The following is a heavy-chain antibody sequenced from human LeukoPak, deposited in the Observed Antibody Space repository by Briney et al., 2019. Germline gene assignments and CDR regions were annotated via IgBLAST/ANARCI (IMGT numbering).Heavy chain of an antibody. D-gene: IGHD3-3*01. V-gene: IGHV3-21*01. CDR1: GFTFSSYS. Sequence: PGGSLRLSCAASGFTFSSYSMNWVRQAPGKGLEWVSSISSSSSYIYYADSVKGRFTISRDNAKNSLYLQMNSLRAEDTAVYYCARDLPLGVVSDAFDIWGQGTMVTVSS. CDR2: ISSSSSYI. J-gene: IGHJ3*02. CDR3: ARDLPLGVVSDAFDI.